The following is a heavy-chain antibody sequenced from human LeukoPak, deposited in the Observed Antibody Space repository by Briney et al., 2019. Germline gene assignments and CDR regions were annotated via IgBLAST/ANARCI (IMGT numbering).Heavy chain of an antibody. V-gene: IGHV1-18*01. CDR3: ARGITTMVRGVIPLNPETAYNWFDP. D-gene: IGHD3-10*01. CDR2: ISAYNGNT. J-gene: IGHJ5*02. Sequence: ASVKVSCKASGYTFTSYGISWVRQAPGQGLEWMGWISAYNGNTNYAQKLQGRVTMTTDTSTSTAYMELRSLRSDDTAVYYCARGITTMVRGVIPLNPETAYNWFDPWGQGTLVTVSS. CDR1: GYTFTSYG.